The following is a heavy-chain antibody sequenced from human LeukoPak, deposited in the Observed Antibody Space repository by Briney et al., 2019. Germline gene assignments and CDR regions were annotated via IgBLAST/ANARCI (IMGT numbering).Heavy chain of an antibody. J-gene: IGHJ5*02. Sequence: GGSLRLSCAASGFSVSSNYMSWVRQAPGKGLEWVSVIYSGGTTYYADSVKGRFIISRDNSKNTLYLQMNSLRAEDTAVYYCARSPWGITMIAEAWGQGTLVTVSS. CDR1: GFSVSSNY. CDR3: ARSPWGITMIAEA. CDR2: IYSGGTT. V-gene: IGHV3-53*01. D-gene: IGHD3-22*01.